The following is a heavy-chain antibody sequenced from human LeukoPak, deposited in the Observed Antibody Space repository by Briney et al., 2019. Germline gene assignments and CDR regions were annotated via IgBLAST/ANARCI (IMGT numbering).Heavy chain of an antibody. D-gene: IGHD7-27*01. Sequence: ASVKVSCKASGYTFTSYDINWVRQATGQGLEWMGIINPSGGSTSYAQKFQGRVTMTRDMSTSTVYMELSSLRSEDTAVYYCARVGGPGENWFDPWGQGTLVTVSS. CDR3: ARVGGPGENWFDP. J-gene: IGHJ5*02. CDR2: INPSGGST. V-gene: IGHV1-46*01. CDR1: GYTFTSYD.